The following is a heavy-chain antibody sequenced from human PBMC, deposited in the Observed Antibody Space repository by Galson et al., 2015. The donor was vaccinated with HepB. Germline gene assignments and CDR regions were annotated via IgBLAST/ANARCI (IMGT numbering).Heavy chain of an antibody. J-gene: IGHJ6*03. CDR2: ISTYTGNS. D-gene: IGHD6-19*01. CDR3: ARGGGSANSASSSYRAA. Sequence: SVKVSCKASGYTFTRYGISWVRQAPGQGLEWMGWISTYTGNSKYAQKVRGRVTMTTDTATSTAYMELRSLRSDDTAVYYCARGGGSANSASSSYRAAWAKGPPVPASS. CDR1: GYTFTRYG. V-gene: IGHV1-18*01.